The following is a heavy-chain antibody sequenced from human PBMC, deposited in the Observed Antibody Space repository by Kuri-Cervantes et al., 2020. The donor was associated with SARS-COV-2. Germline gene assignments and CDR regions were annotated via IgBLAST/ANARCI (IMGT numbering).Heavy chain of an antibody. CDR3: ASGYILTGYYMAHYYYYGMDV. Sequence: ASVKVSCKASGYTFTSYDINWVRQATGQGLEWMGWMNPNSGNTGYAQKFQGRVTMTRNTSISTAYMELSSLSSEDTAVYYCASGYILTGYYMAHYYYYGMDVWGQGTTVTVSS. J-gene: IGHJ6*02. CDR1: GYTFTSYD. D-gene: IGHD3-9*01. V-gene: IGHV1-8*01. CDR2: MNPNSGNT.